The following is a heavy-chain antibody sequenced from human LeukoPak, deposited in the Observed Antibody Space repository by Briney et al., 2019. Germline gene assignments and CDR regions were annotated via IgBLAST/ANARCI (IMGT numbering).Heavy chain of an antibody. J-gene: IGHJ4*02. Sequence: GGSLRLSCAASGFTFSSYGIHWVRQAPGKGLEWVTFIQYDGSDKYADSVKGRFTISRDNSKNVLYLQMNSLRAGDTALYYCAKSSSRLDTSSFEYWGQGTLVTVSS. D-gene: IGHD5-18*01. CDR3: AKSSSRLDTSSFEY. CDR1: GFTFSSYG. CDR2: IQYDGSDK. V-gene: IGHV3-30*02.